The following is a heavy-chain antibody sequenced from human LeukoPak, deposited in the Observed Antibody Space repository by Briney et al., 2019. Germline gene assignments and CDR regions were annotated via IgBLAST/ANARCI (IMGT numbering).Heavy chain of an antibody. CDR2: ISSSSSYI. CDR3: ARDRVYGWGLITGTTEDFDY. Sequence: GGSLRLSCAASGFTFSSYSMNWVRRAPGKGLEWVSSISSSSSYIYYADSVKGRFTISRDNANNSLYLQMNSLRAEDTAVYNCARDRVYGWGLITGTTEDFDYWGQGTLVTVSS. V-gene: IGHV3-21*01. D-gene: IGHD1-7*01. CDR1: GFTFSSYS. J-gene: IGHJ4*02.